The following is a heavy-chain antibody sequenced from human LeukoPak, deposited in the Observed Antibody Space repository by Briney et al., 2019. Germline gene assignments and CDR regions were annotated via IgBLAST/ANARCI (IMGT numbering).Heavy chain of an antibody. D-gene: IGHD6-6*01. J-gene: IGHJ4*02. Sequence: ASVKVSCKASGGTFSSYAISWVRQAPGQGLEWMGRIIPILGIANYAQKFQGRVTITADKSTSTAYMELSSLRSEDTAVYYCARVRGGYSSSSGPAINYFDYWGQGTLVTVSS. CDR3: ARVRGGYSSSSGPAINYFDY. V-gene: IGHV1-69*04. CDR1: GGTFSSYA. CDR2: IIPILGIA.